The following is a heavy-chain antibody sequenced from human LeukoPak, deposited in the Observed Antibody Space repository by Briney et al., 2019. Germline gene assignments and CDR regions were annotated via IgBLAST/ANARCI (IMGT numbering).Heavy chain of an antibody. CDR2: ISGSGGST. CDR1: GFTFSSYA. D-gene: IGHD3-16*01. Sequence: PGGSLRLSCAASGFTFSSYAMSWVRQAPGKGLEWVSAISGSGGSTYYAGSVKGRFTISRDNSKNTLYLQMNSLRAEDTAVYYCAKPARNMITFGGVMSYWGQGTLVTVSS. J-gene: IGHJ4*02. V-gene: IGHV3-23*01. CDR3: AKPARNMITFGGVMSY.